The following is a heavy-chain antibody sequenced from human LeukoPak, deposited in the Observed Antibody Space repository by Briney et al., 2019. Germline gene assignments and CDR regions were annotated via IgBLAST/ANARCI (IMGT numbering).Heavy chain of an antibody. Sequence: GGSLRLSCITSGFAFSNYAMNWVRQAPGKGLEWVSGVSVGSAYYADSVKGRFTISRDNSKYVLYLQMNRLRAEDTAVYYCAKDICTSPRCLSYLDSWGQGTLVTVSS. V-gene: IGHV3-23*01. CDR1: GFAFSNYA. J-gene: IGHJ4*02. D-gene: IGHD2-8*01. CDR3: AKDICTSPRCLSYLDS. CDR2: VSVGSA.